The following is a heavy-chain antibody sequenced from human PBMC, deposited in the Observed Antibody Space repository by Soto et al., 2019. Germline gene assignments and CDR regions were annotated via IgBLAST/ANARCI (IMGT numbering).Heavy chain of an antibody. J-gene: IGHJ6*02. D-gene: IGHD2-2*01. CDR1: GFTFTSYT. CDR3: AKGYMPSEVYYYFGMDV. V-gene: IGHV3-23*01. CDR2: VTGSGDIT. Sequence: SGGSLRLSCAASGFTFTSYTMTWVRQAPGKGLEWVSAVTGSGDITSYAASVKGRFTISRDNSKSTLYLQMNSLRAEDTAVYFCAKGYMPSEVYYYFGMDVGGQGTTVTVSS.